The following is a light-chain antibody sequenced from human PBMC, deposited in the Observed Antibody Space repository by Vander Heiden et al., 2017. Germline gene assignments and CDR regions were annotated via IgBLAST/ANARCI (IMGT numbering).Light chain of an antibody. Sequence: QSSLPQPASASGSPGQSITISCTGTSSDVGGYNYVSWYQQHPGKAPKLMIYEVSNRPSGVSNRFFGSKSGNTASLTISGLQAEDEADYYCSSYTSSSTWVIGGGTKLTVL. V-gene: IGLV2-14*01. J-gene: IGLJ3*02. CDR3: SSYTSSSTWV. CDR2: EVS. CDR1: SSDVGGYNY.